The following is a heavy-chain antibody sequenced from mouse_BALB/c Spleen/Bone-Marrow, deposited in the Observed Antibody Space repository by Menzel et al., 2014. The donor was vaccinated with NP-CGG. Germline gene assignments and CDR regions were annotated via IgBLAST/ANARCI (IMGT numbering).Heavy chain of an antibody. D-gene: IGHD4-1*01. CDR2: ITPYNDDT. V-gene: IGHV1-14*01. Sequence: VHLQQPGPELVKPGASVKMSCKASGYTFTSYLIHWVKQKPGQGLEWIGYITPYNDDTKYSEKFKGKATLTSDKSSSTAYMELSSLTSEDSAVYYCARWGGTPYFDYWGQGTTLTASS. CDR3: ARWGGTPYFDY. CDR1: GYTFTSYL. J-gene: IGHJ2*01.